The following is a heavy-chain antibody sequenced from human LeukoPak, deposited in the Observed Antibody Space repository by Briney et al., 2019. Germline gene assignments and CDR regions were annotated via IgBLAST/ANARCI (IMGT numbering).Heavy chain of an antibody. CDR3: ARHSIAAARDAFDI. Sequence: TPSETLSLTCTVSGGSISSYYWSWIRQPAGKGLEWIGYIYYSGSTNYNPSLKSRVTISVDTSKNQFSLKLSSVTAADTAVYYCARHSIAAARDAFDIWGQGTMVTVSS. J-gene: IGHJ3*02. V-gene: IGHV4-59*08. D-gene: IGHD6-13*01. CDR1: GGSISSYY. CDR2: IYYSGST.